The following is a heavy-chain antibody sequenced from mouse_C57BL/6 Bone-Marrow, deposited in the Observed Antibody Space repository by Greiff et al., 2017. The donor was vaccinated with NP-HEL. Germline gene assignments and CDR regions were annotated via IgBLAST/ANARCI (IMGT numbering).Heavy chain of an antibody. CDR1: GYTFTDYY. D-gene: IGHD3-3*01. CDR2: INPYNGGT. V-gene: IGHV1-19*01. Sequence: VQLQQSGPVLVKPGASVKMSCKASGYTFTDYYMNWVKQSHGKSLEWIGVINPYNGGTSYNQKFKGKATLTVDKSSSTAYMELNSLTSEYSAVYYCARGDWYFDYWGQGTTLTVSS. CDR3: ARGDWYFDY. J-gene: IGHJ2*01.